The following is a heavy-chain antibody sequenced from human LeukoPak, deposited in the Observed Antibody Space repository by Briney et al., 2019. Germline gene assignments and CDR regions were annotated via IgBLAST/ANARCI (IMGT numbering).Heavy chain of an antibody. CDR3: AKSHLSGSGWYLYYFDY. CDR1: GFTFDDYA. Sequence: GGSLRLSCAASGFTFDDYAMHWVRQAPGKGLEWVSGISWNSGSIGYADSVKGRFTISRDNAKNSLYLQMNSLRAEDTALYYCAKSHLSGSGWYLYYFDYWGQGTLVTVSS. CDR2: ISWNSGSI. V-gene: IGHV3-9*01. D-gene: IGHD6-19*01. J-gene: IGHJ4*02.